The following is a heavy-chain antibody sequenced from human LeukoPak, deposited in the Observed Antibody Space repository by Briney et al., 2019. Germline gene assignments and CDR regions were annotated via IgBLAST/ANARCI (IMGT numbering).Heavy chain of an antibody. D-gene: IGHD2-2*01. V-gene: IGHV4-30-2*01. Sequence: SETLSLTCDVSGGSISSGLYSWSWIRQPLGKGLEWIGYIYHTGSTYYNPSLKSRVTISVDTSRNQFSLRLSSVTAADTAVYYCARLQYCSGTSCYWFDPWGQGTLVTVSS. CDR3: ARLQYCSGTSCYWFDP. CDR2: IYHTGST. CDR1: GGSISSGLYS. J-gene: IGHJ5*02.